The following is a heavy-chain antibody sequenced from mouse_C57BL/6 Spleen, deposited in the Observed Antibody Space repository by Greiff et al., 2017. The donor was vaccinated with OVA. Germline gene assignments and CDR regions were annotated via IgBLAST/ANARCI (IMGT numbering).Heavy chain of an antibody. CDR2: IYPGDGDT. J-gene: IGHJ2*01. Sequence: VQLQQSGPELVKPRASVKISCKASGYAFSSSWMNWVKQRPGKGLEWIGRIYPGDGDTNYNGKFKGKATLTADKSSSTAYMQLSSLTSEDSAVYFCARSRSNWGFDYWGQGTTLTVSS. CDR1: GYAFSSSW. V-gene: IGHV1-82*01. D-gene: IGHD4-1*01. CDR3: ARSRSNWGFDY.